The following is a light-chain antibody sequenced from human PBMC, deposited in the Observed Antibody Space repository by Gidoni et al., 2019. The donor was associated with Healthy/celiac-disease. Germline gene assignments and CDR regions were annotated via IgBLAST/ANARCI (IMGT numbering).Light chain of an antibody. J-gene: IGKJ1*01. Sequence: DIVMTPSPPSLSVSLGERATINCKSSQSVLYSSNNKNYLAWYQQKPGQPPKLLIYWASTRESGVPDRFSGSGSGTDFTLTISSLQAEDVAVYYCQQYYSTPLTFGQXTKVEIK. V-gene: IGKV4-1*01. CDR3: QQYYSTPLT. CDR1: QSVLYSSNNKNY. CDR2: WAS.